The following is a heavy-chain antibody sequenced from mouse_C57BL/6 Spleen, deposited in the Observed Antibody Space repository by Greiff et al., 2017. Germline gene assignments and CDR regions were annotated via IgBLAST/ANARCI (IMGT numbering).Heavy chain of an antibody. V-gene: IGHV5-17*01. CDR3: ARGEDSYPFGY. Sequence: EVQLMESGAGLVNPGASLKLSCAASGFTFSDYGMHWVRQAPEKGLEWVAYISSGSSTIYYADTVKGRFTISRDNATNALFLQMTSLGSEDTAMYDCARGEDSYPFGYWGEGTPVTVSA. CDR2: ISSGSSTI. J-gene: IGHJ3*01. CDR1: GFTFSDYG. D-gene: IGHD2-10*01.